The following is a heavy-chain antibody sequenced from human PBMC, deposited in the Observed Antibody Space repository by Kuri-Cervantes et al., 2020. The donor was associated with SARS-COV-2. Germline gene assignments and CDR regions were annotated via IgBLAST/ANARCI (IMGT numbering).Heavy chain of an antibody. V-gene: IGHV4-59*08. CDR1: GGSISSYY. J-gene: IGHJ5*02. CDR3: ARTDFPPLNWFDP. Sequence: GSLRLSCTVSGGSISSYYWSWIRQPPGKGLEWIGYIYYSGSTYYNPSLKSRVTISVDTSKNQFSLKLSSVTAADTAVYYCARTDFPPLNWFDPWGQGTLVTVSS. CDR2: IYYSGST. D-gene: IGHD3-3*01.